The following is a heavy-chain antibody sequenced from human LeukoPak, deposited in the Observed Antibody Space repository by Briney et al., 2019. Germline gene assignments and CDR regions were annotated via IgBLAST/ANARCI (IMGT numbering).Heavy chain of an antibody. CDR2: INPNSGDR. CDR3: AREGWDQRDTAAFDH. Sequence: MHWARQAPGQGLEWMGWINPNSGDRNSAQKFQGRVTMTRDTSISTVYMELSRLGPDDTAVYYCAREGWDQRDTAAFDHWGQGTLVTVSS. V-gene: IGHV1-2*02. J-gene: IGHJ4*02. D-gene: IGHD6-19*01.